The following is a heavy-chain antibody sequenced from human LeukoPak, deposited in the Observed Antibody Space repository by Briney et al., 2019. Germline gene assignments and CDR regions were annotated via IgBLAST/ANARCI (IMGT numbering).Heavy chain of an antibody. J-gene: IGHJ5*02. D-gene: IGHD3-3*01. Sequence: GGSLRLSCAASGFTFSSYWMSWVRQAPGKGLEWVANIKQDGSEKYYVDSVKGRFTISRDNAKNSLYLQMNSLRAEDTAVYYCARTYDFWSGSWFDPWGQGTLVTVSS. CDR2: IKQDGSEK. V-gene: IGHV3-7*01. CDR3: ARTYDFWSGSWFDP. CDR1: GFTFSSYW.